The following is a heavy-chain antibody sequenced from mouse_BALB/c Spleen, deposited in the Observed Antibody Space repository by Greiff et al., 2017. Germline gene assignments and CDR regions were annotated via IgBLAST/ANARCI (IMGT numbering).Heavy chain of an antibody. CDR3: ARYDGYYVLYFDV. CDR1: GYAFTNYL. CDR2: INPGSGGT. D-gene: IGHD2-3*01. V-gene: IGHV1-54*01. J-gene: IGHJ1*01. Sequence: QVQLKESGAELVRPGTSVKVSCKASGYAFTNYLIEWVKQRPGQGLEWIGVINPGSGGTNYNEKFKGKATLTADKSSSTAYMQLSSLTSDDSAVYFCARYDGYYVLYFDVWGAGTTVTVSS.